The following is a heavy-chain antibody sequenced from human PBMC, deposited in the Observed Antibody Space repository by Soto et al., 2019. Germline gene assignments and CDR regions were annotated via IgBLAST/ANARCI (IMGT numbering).Heavy chain of an antibody. J-gene: IGHJ6*02. CDR3: ARWQYCSSTSCPDYYYYGMDV. CDR1: GYSFTIYC. Sequence: GDSLKISCTGSGYSFTIYCISLVLQMPGKGMEWMGRIDPSDSYTNYSPSFQGHVTISADKSISTAYLQWSSLKASDTAMYYCARWQYCSSTSCPDYYYYGMDVWGQGTTVTVSS. CDR2: IDPSDSYT. V-gene: IGHV5-10-1*01. D-gene: IGHD2-2*01.